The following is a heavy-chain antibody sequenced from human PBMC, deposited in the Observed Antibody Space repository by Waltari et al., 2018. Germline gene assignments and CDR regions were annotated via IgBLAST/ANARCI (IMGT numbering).Heavy chain of an antibody. CDR1: GFACARCA. V-gene: IGHV3-23*01. Sequence: DVQLLESGGGLVQPVGSLRLSCAASGFACARCAMAWVRQTPRKGLEWVAGVDGGGTTSFYADSVKDRFTLSRDNSKNTLFLQLTSLRSDDTAVYYCVKGEVTGPIITNMDYWGRGSLVTVSS. J-gene: IGHJ4*02. D-gene: IGHD3-10*01. CDR3: VKGEVTGPIITNMDY. CDR2: VDGGGTTS.